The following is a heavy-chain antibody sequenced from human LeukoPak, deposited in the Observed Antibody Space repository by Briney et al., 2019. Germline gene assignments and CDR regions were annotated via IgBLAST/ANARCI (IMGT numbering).Heavy chain of an antibody. CDR3: ARDRGAPGH. D-gene: IGHD2-15*01. J-gene: IGHJ4*02. CDR2: INQDGSEK. CDR1: GLTFSSYW. Sequence: GGSLRLSCAASGLTFSSYWMNWVRQAPGKGREWVATINQDGSEKYCLDSVKGRFTISRDNAKNSRYLQMNSLRAEDTAVYYCARDRGAPGHRGQGTLVTVSS. V-gene: IGHV3-7*01.